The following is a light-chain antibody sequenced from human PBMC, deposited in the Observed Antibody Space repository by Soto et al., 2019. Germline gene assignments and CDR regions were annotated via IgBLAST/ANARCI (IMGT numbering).Light chain of an antibody. Sequence: DIQMTQSPSSLSASVGDIVTMTCLASQSISSYLNWYQQKPGKAPKLLIYAASSLQSGVPSRFSGSGSGTDFTLTISSLQPEDFATYYCQQSYSTPITFGQGTRLEIK. CDR3: QQSYSTPIT. CDR2: AAS. CDR1: QSISSY. J-gene: IGKJ5*01. V-gene: IGKV1-39*01.